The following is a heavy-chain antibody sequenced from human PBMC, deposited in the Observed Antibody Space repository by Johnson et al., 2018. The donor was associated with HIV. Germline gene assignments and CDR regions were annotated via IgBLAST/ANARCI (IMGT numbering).Heavy chain of an antibody. D-gene: IGHD6-19*01. CDR3: AKVALRVAGPLPHLFDF. CDR2: ISGSGGST. V-gene: IGHV3-23*04. CDR1: GFTFSNYA. J-gene: IGHJ3*01. Sequence: VKLVEPGGGLVQPGGSLRLSCAASGFTFSNYAMSWVRQAPGKRLEWVSTISGSGGSTYSADSVKGRFTISRDNSENTLYLQMNSVRAEDTAVYYCAKVALRVAGPLPHLFDFWGQGTMVTVSS.